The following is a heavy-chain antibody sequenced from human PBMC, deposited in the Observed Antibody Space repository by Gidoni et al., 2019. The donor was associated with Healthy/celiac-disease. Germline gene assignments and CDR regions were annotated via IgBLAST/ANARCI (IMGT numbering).Heavy chain of an antibody. CDR3: ARGGAGNLRSYYYYYGMDV. D-gene: IGHD4-4*01. Sequence: QVQLVQAGAEVKKPGASVKVSCKASGYTFTGSYMHWVRQAPGQGLEWMGWINPNSGGTNYAQKFQGWVTMTRDTSISTAYMELSRLRSDDTAVYYCARGGAGNLRSYYYYYGMDVWGQGTTVTVSS. CDR2: INPNSGGT. V-gene: IGHV1-2*04. CDR1: GYTFTGSY. J-gene: IGHJ6*02.